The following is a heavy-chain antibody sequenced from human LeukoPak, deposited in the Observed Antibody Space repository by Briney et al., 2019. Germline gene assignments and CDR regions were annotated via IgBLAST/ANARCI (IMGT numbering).Heavy chain of an antibody. Sequence: GGSLRLSCAASGFTFSTYNMNWVRQAPGKGLEWVSAITTSSAYIYYADSVRGRFTISRDNAKNSLYLQMNSLRDDDTAVYYCARKAYSSSWQIYYFDYWGQGTLVTVSS. V-gene: IGHV3-21*01. CDR1: GFTFSTYN. CDR3: ARKAYSSSWQIYYFDY. J-gene: IGHJ4*02. CDR2: ITTSSAYI. D-gene: IGHD6-13*01.